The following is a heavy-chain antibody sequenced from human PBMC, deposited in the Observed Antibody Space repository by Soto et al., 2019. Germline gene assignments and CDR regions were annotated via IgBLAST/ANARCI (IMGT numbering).Heavy chain of an antibody. CDR1: GFTISSRW. CDR3: ARGERHSMDV. Sequence: GGSLRLSCAASGFTISSRWMHWVRQGPGKGLVWVSGINSDESRIVYADSVKGRFTISRDNAKNTMYLQMNSLRAEDTALYYCARGERHSMDVWGQGNTVTVSS. J-gene: IGHJ6*02. V-gene: IGHV3-74*01. CDR2: INSDESRI.